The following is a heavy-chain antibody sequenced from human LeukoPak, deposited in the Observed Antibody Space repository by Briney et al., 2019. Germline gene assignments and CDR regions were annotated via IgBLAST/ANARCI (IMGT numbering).Heavy chain of an antibody. CDR3: ARHTLWRFDY. Sequence: GGSLRLSCAAYGFTFANYWLTWVRQAPGKGLEWVANINQDGGTEYYVDSMKGRFTISRDNAKNLVYLQINSLRAEDTAVYFCARHTLWRFDYWGQGALVTVSS. D-gene: IGHD1-1*01. CDR2: INQDGGTE. J-gene: IGHJ4*02. V-gene: IGHV3-7*01. CDR1: GFTFANYW.